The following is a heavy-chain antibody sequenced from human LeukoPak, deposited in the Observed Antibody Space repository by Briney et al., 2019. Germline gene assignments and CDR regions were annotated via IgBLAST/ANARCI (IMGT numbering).Heavy chain of an antibody. J-gene: IGHJ3*01. V-gene: IGHV3-74*01. D-gene: IGHD1-14*01. CDR2: INVDGSTA. Sequence: PGGSLRLSCAASGFTFGNSWVHWVRQAPGKGLVWVSLINVDGSTATYADSVKGRFTISRDNARNTLSLQMNSLTIEDTAVYYCVVVVEPPDSDGFDVWGQGTMITVSS. CDR1: GFTFGNSW. CDR3: VVVVEPPDSDGFDV.